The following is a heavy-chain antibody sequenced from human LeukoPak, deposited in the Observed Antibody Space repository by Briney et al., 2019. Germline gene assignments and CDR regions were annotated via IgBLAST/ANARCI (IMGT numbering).Heavy chain of an antibody. CDR2: ISGSGGTT. CDR1: GFSFSSSA. J-gene: IGHJ4*02. D-gene: IGHD3-22*01. CDR3: AKGLGWCHDRRGYLDY. V-gene: IGHV3-23*01. Sequence: RGSPRDSRAASGFSFSSSAVSWVRQAPGKGLEWVSAISGSGGTTYYADSVKGRFSISRDNFKNTLYLQMNSLRVEDTAVYYRAKGLGWCHDRRGYLDYGGKGTLVTVSS.